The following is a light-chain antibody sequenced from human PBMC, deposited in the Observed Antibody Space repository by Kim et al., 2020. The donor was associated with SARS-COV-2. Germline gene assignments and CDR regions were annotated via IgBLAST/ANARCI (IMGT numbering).Light chain of an antibody. Sequence: GQSVAISFTGTSSDVGGYNFVSWFQQHPGKAPKLVIYDVTKRPSGVSNRFSGSKSGNTASLTISGLQAEDEADYYCSSSTPNTTPLFGGGTQLTVL. CDR1: SSDVGGYNF. V-gene: IGLV2-14*03. J-gene: IGLJ2*01. CDR2: DVT. CDR3: SSSTPNTTPL.